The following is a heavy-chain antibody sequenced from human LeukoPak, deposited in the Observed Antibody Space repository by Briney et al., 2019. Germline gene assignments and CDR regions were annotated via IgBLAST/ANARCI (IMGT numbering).Heavy chain of an antibody. CDR2: ISYDGSNK. V-gene: IGHV3-30-3*01. D-gene: IGHD3-10*01. J-gene: IGHJ4*02. CDR1: GFTFSTYA. CDR3: ARRSGGDY. Sequence: GGSLRLSCAASGFTFSTYAMHWVRQAPGKGLEWVAVISYDGSNKYYADSVKGRFTISRDNAKNSLYLQMNSLRAEDTAVYYCARRSGGDYWGQGTLVTVSS.